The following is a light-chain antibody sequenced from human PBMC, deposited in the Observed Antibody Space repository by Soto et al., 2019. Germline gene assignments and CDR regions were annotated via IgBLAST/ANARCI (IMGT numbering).Light chain of an antibody. J-gene: IGLJ1*01. CDR3: SSFPSSSTRV. Sequence: QSVLTQPASVYGSPGQSITISCTGTSSDVGGYNYVSWYQQHPGKTPKLIIYEVTNRPSGISNRFSGSKSDNTASLTISGLQPEDEAEYFCSSFPSSSTRVFGTGTKVTVL. CDR1: SSDVGGYNY. V-gene: IGLV2-14*03. CDR2: EVT.